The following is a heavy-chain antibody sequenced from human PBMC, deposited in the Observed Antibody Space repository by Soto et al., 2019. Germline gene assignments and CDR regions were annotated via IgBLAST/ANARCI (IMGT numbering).Heavy chain of an antibody. CDR3: ASTQYGGKSSGAFDI. J-gene: IGHJ3*02. D-gene: IGHD2-15*01. CDR2: IYHSGST. Sequence: QLQLQESGSGLVKPSQTLSLTCAVPGGSISSGGYSWSWIRQPPGKGLEWIGYIYHSGSTYYNPSLKSRVTISVDMSKNQFSLKLSSVTAADTAVYYCASTQYGGKSSGAFDIWGQGTMVTVSS. V-gene: IGHV4-30-2*01. CDR1: GGSISSGGYS.